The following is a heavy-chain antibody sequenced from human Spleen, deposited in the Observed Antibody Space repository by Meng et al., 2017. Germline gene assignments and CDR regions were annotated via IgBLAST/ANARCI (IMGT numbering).Heavy chain of an antibody. CDR2: INHSGST. Sequence: QVQLQQWGAGLLKPSETLSLTCAVYGGSFSGYYWSWICQPPGKGLEWIGEINHSGSTNYNPSLKSRVTISVDTSKNQFSLKLSSVTAADTAVYYCARFSNYEGYFDYWGQGTLVTVSS. J-gene: IGHJ4*02. CDR1: GGSFSGYY. V-gene: IGHV4-34*01. CDR3: ARFSNYEGYFDY. D-gene: IGHD4-11*01.